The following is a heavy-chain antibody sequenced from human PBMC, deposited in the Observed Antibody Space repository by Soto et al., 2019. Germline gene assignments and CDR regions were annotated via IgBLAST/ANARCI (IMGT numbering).Heavy chain of an antibody. CDR3: ARNYGDYSTPAYYFDY. J-gene: IGHJ4*02. V-gene: IGHV4-31*03. CDR2: IYYSGST. Sequence: QVQLQESGPGLVKPSQTLSLTCTVSGGSISSGGYYWSCIRQHPGKGLEWIGYIYYSGSTYYNPSLKSRVTISVDTSKNQFSLKLSSVTAADTAVYYCARNYGDYSTPAYYFDYWGQGTLVTVSS. CDR1: GGSISSGGYY. D-gene: IGHD4-17*01.